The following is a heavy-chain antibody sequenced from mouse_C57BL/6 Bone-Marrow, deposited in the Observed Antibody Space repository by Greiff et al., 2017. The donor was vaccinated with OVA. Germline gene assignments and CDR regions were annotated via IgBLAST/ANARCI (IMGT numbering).Heavy chain of an antibody. CDR2: IDPSDSET. V-gene: IGHV1-52*01. CDR1: GYTFTSYW. Sequence: QVQLKQPGAELVRPGSSVKLSCKASGYTFTSYWMHWVKQRPIQGLEWIGNIDPSDSETHYNQKFKDKATLTVDKSSSTAYMQLSSLTSEDSAVYYCARSGALYYPNYWGQGTTLTVSS. D-gene: IGHD2-1*01. CDR3: ARSGALYYPNY. J-gene: IGHJ2*01.